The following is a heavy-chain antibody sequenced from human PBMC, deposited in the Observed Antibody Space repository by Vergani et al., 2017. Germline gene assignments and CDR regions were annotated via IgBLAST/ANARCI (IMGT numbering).Heavy chain of an antibody. CDR3: ARDLRLLYNRFDP. J-gene: IGHJ5*02. V-gene: IGHV3-20*04. CDR2: INWNGGST. D-gene: IGHD1-14*01. Sequence: EVQLVESGGGVVRPGGSLRLSCAASGFTFDDYGMSWVRQAPGKGLEWGSGINWNGGSTGYADSVKGRFTISRDNSKSTMYLQMNSLRDEDTGVYYCARDLRLLYNRFDPWGQGTLVTVSS. CDR1: GFTFDDYG.